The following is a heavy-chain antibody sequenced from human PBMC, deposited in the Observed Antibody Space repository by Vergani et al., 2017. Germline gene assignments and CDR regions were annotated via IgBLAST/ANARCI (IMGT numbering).Heavy chain of an antibody. V-gene: IGHV4-30-4*01. Sequence: QVQLQESGPGLVKPSQTLSLTCTVSGGSISSGDYYWSWIRQPPGKGLEWIGYIYYSGSTYYNPSLKRRVTISVDTSKNQFSLKLSPVTAEDTAVYYCARHSSSWETYGMDVWGQGTTVTVSS. CDR1: GGSISSGDYY. CDR3: ARHSSSWETYGMDV. CDR2: IYYSGST. D-gene: IGHD6-13*01. J-gene: IGHJ6*02.